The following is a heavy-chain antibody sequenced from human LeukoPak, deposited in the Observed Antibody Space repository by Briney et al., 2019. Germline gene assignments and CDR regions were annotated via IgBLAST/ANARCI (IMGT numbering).Heavy chain of an antibody. J-gene: IGHJ4*02. CDR2: VKSDGSNP. CDR3: ARDIVSGSGSLDY. Sequence: GGSLRLSCAASRFSFSNYWMHWVRQAPGKGLVWVSRVKSDGSNPRYADSVKGRFTISRDNAENMLYLQMNTLGAEDTAVYYCARDIVSGSGSLDYWGQGTLVTVSS. V-gene: IGHV3-74*01. CDR1: RFSFSNYW. D-gene: IGHD3-10*01.